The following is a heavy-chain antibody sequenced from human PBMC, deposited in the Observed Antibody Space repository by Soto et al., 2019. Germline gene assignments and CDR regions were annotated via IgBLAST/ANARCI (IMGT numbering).Heavy chain of an antibody. CDR1: GFTFSSYA. Sequence: HPGGSLRLSCAASGFTFSSYAMSWVRQAPGKGLEWVSAISGSGGSTYYADSVKGRFTISRDNSKNTLYLQMNSLRAEDTAVYYCAKDLSGWLQSEAFDYWGQGTLVTVSS. D-gene: IGHD5-12*01. CDR2: ISGSGGST. J-gene: IGHJ4*02. V-gene: IGHV3-23*01. CDR3: AKDLSGWLQSEAFDY.